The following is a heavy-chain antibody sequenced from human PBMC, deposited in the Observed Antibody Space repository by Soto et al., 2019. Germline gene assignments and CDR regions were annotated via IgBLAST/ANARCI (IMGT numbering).Heavy chain of an antibody. D-gene: IGHD5-12*01. CDR3: ARGGNSGYVD. CDR2: IYYSGST. CDR1: GGSIGSGGYY. J-gene: IGHJ4*02. V-gene: IGHV4-31*03. Sequence: SETLSLTCTVSGGSIGSGGYYWSWIRQHPGKGLEWIGYIYYSGSTYYNSSLKSRVTISVDTSKNQFSLNLSPVTAADTAVYYCARGGNSGYVDWGQGTLVTVSS.